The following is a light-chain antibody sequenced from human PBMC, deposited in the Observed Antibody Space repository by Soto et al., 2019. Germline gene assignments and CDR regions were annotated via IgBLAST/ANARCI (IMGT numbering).Light chain of an antibody. CDR2: DAS. V-gene: IGKV3D-20*02. CDR1: HSVSRTY. Sequence: DIVFTQAPVTLSFSPGERATLSCRASHSVSRTYLAWYQQKRGQAPRLLIYDASSRATGIPDRFSGTGSGTDFTLTISSLQPEDFATYYCQQSYSTPRTFGQGTKVDIK. J-gene: IGKJ1*01. CDR3: QQSYSTPRT.